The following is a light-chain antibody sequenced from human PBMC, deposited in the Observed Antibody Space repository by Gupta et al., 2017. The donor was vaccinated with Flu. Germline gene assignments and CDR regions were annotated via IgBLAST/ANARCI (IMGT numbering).Light chain of an antibody. Sequence: LSCRASQSVSSYLAWYQQKPGQAPRLLIYDASNRATGIPARFSGSGSGTDFTLPISSLEPEDFAVYYCQQRSNWPLTFGGGTKVETK. CDR1: QSVSSY. J-gene: IGKJ4*01. CDR2: DAS. CDR3: QQRSNWPLT. V-gene: IGKV3-11*01.